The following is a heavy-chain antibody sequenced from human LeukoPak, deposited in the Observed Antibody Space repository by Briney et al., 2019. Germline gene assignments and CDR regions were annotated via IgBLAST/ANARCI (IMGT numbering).Heavy chain of an antibody. D-gene: IGHD3-16*01. Sequence: SETLSLTCSVSGGSVTSGIYHWAWIRQPPGKGLEWIGSVYFDGGTHYNPSLQSRVTISVDTSKNQFSLRLNPVTAADTALYFCARDHYYDGRGRFDPWGQGTLVTVSS. CDR1: GGSVTSGIYH. CDR2: VYFDGGT. CDR3: ARDHYYDGRGRFDP. V-gene: IGHV4-39*07. J-gene: IGHJ5*02.